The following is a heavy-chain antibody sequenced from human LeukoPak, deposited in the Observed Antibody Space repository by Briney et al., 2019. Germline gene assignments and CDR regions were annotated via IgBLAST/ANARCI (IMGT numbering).Heavy chain of an antibody. Sequence: GGSLRLSCAASGFTFSGSAMHWVRQASGKGLEWVGRIRSKANSYATAHAASVKGRFTISRDDSKNTAYLQMNSLKTEDTAVYYCTRREPSDYWGQGTLVTVSS. V-gene: IGHV3-73*01. CDR3: TRREPSDY. CDR1: GFTFSGSA. J-gene: IGHJ4*02. CDR2: IRSKANSYAT. D-gene: IGHD1-26*01.